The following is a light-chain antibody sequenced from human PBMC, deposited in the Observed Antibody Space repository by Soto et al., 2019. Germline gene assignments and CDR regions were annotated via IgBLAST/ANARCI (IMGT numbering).Light chain of an antibody. J-gene: IGKJ1*01. CDR1: QNINNW. CDR3: QQYKSYSQRK. Sequence: DIQMTQSPSTLSASVGDRVTITCRASQNINNWLAWYQQRPGKAPQLLISDASRLESGVPSRFSGSGSGTEFTLTIRSLQPDDSATYYCQQYKSYSQRKFAQGTKVDI. V-gene: IGKV1-5*01. CDR2: DAS.